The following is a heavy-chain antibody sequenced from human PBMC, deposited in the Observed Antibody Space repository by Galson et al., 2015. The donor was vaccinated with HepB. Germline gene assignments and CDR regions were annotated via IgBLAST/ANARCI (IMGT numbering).Heavy chain of an antibody. D-gene: IGHD1-14*01. Sequence: PALVKPTQTLTLTCTFSGFSLTTNRVGVGWIRQPPGKALEWLALIYWDDDRRYSPSLKNRLTITKDTSKNQVALTMTNMDPVDTATYYCAHRRANSAYNYWGHGTLVTVSS. CDR3: AHRRANSAYNY. CDR1: GFSLTTNRVG. CDR2: IYWDDDR. J-gene: IGHJ4*01. V-gene: IGHV2-5*02.